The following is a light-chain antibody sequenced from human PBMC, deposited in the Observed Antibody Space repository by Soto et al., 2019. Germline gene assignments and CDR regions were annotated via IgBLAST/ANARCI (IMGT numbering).Light chain of an antibody. CDR1: SSNIGAGYD. Sequence: QPVLTQPPSVSGAPGQRVTISCTGSSSNIGAGYDVNWYQHLPGAAPKRLIYVNANRPSGVPDRFSGSKSGASASLAITGLQAEDEADYYCQSYDSRLSVYVFGTGTKLTVL. CDR3: QSYDSRLSVYV. J-gene: IGLJ1*01. V-gene: IGLV1-40*01. CDR2: VNA.